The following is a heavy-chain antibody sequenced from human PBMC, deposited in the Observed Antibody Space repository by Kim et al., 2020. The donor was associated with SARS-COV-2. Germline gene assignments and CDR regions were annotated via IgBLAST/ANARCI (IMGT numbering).Heavy chain of an antibody. CDR1: GGSISSSSYY. CDR2: IYYSGST. CDR3: ARVTHSFDY. J-gene: IGHJ4*02. V-gene: IGHV4-39*07. Sequence: SETLSLTCTVSGGSISSSSYYWGWIRQPPGKGLEWMGSIYYSGSTYYNPSLKSRVTISVVTSKNQFSLKLSSVTAADTAVYYCARVTHSFDYWGQGTLVTVSS.